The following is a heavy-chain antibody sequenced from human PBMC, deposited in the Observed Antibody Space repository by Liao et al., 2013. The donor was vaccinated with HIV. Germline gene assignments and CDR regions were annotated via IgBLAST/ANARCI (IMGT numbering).Heavy chain of an antibody. J-gene: IGHJ2*01. Sequence: QLQLQESGPGLVKPSETLSLTCTVSGGSISSSSYFWGWIRQPPGKGLEWIGSIYYSGSTYYNPSLKSRVTISVDTSKNQFSLKLSSVTAADTAVYYCARAGSYWYFDLWAVAPWSLSPQ. CDR2: IYYSGST. CDR3: ARAGSYWYFDL. D-gene: IGHD7-27*01. V-gene: IGHV4-39*07. CDR1: GGSISSSSYF.